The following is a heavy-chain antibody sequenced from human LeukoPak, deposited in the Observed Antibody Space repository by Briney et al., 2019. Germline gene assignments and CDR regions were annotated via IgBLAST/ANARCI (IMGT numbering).Heavy chain of an antibody. D-gene: IGHD3-3*01. J-gene: IGHJ4*02. CDR2: ISYDGSNK. CDR3: ARETRITIFGVVTNSAFDY. CDR1: GFTFSSYA. Sequence: GGSLRLSCAASGFTFSSYAMHWVRQAPGKGLEWVAVISYDGSNKYYADSVKGRFTISRDNSKNTLYLQMNSLRAEDTAVYYCARETRITIFGVVTNSAFDYWGQGALVTVSS. V-gene: IGHV3-30-3*01.